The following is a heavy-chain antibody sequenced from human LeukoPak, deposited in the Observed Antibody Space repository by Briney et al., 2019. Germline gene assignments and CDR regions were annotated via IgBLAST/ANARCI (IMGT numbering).Heavy chain of an antibody. CDR2: IGGSIGST. V-gene: IGHV3-23*01. CDR3: ARDSGNYLDAFDI. CDR1: GFSFSNYA. D-gene: IGHD1-7*01. J-gene: IGHJ3*02. Sequence: PGGSLRLSCAASGFSFSNYAMSWVRQGPGKGLEWVSAIGGSIGSTFYTDSVKGRFTISRDNAKNSLYLQMNSLRAEDTAVYYCARDSGNYLDAFDIWGQGTMVTVSS.